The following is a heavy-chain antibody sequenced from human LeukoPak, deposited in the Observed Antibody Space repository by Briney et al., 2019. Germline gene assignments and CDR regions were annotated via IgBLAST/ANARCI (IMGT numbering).Heavy chain of an antibody. CDR2: IYYSGST. CDR1: GGSISSYY. V-gene: IGHV4-59*01. J-gene: IGHJ6*03. CDR3: ARATYCGGDCYSDYYYYYMDV. D-gene: IGHD2-21*02. Sequence: PSETLSLTYTVSGGSISSYYWSWIRQPPGKGLEWIGYIYYSGSTNYNPSLKSRVTISVDTSKNQFSLKLSSVTAADTAVYYCARATYCGGDCYSDYYYYYMDVWGKGTTVTVSS.